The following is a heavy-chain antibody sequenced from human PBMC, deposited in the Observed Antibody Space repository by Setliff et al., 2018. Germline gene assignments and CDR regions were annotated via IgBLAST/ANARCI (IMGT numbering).Heavy chain of an antibody. CDR3: ARGDTRRYYYGSGRYGV. CDR2: MNXXXXXX. J-gene: IGHJ6*02. Sequence: ASVKVSCKASGYTFTSYDINWVRQATGQGLEWMXWMNXXXXXXXXXXXXXXXXXMXXXXXISTAYMELSSLRSEDTAVYYCARGDTRRYYYGSGRYGVWGQGTTVTVSS. D-gene: IGHD3-10*01. V-gene: IGHV1-8*01. CDR1: GYTFTSYD.